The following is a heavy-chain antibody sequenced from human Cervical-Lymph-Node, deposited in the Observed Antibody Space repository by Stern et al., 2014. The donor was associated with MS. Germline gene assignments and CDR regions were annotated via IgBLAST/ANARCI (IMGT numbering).Heavy chain of an antibody. CDR2: TSLDGSDK. Sequence: VQLEESGGGVGQPGRSLSLSCAASGFTFSRYAMHWVRQAPGKGLEWMATTSLDGSDKHYADSVKGRFTISRDNYKNVLFLQMNSLRADDTAVYYCARDIGPEGATFNYWGQGTLVSVSS. CDR1: GFTFSRYA. J-gene: IGHJ4*02. CDR3: ARDIGPEGATFNY. V-gene: IGHV3-30*01. D-gene: IGHD1-26*01.